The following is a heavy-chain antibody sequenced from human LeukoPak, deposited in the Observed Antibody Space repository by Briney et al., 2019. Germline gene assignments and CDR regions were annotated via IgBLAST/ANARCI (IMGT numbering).Heavy chain of an antibody. D-gene: IGHD4-17*01. Sequence: ASVKVSCKASGYTFTSYGISWVRQAPGQGLEWMGWISAYNGNTSYAQKLQGRVTMTTDTSTSTAYMELRSLRSDDTAVYYCARGPNSYGDYGRLNYWGQGTLVTVSS. CDR2: ISAYNGNT. V-gene: IGHV1-18*04. CDR1: GYTFTSYG. J-gene: IGHJ4*02. CDR3: ARGPNSYGDYGRLNY.